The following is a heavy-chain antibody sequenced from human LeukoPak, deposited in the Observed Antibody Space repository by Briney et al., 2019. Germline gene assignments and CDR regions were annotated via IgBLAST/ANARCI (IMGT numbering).Heavy chain of an antibody. J-gene: IGHJ6*03. D-gene: IGHD1-14*01. V-gene: IGHV3-7*01. CDR2: IKQDRSEK. CDR1: GFTFSSLW. CDR3: AKPDGSVQSGRQYYYYMDV. Sequence: PGGSLRLSCSASGFTFSSLWMSWLRPAPGKGWEGVANIKQDRSEKYYVYSVKGRFTISRDNAKNSLYLQMNSLSADDTDGYYCAKPDGSVQSGRQYYYYMDVWGKGTAVTISS.